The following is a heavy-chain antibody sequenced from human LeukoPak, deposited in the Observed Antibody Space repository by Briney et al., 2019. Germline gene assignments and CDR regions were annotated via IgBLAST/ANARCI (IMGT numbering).Heavy chain of an antibody. J-gene: IGHJ1*01. Sequence: GASVKVSCKASGYTFTSYAMNWVRQAPGQGLEWMGWINTNTGNPTYAQGFTGRFVFSLDTSVSTAYLQISSLEAEDTAVYYCARGYSSSWYSGTEHWGQGTLVTVSS. D-gene: IGHD6-13*01. V-gene: IGHV7-4-1*02. CDR2: INTNTGNP. CDR3: ARGYSSSWYSGTEH. CDR1: GYTFTSYA.